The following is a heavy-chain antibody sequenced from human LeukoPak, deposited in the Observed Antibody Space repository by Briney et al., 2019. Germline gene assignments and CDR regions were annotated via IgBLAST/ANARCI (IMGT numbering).Heavy chain of an antibody. Sequence: GGSLRLSCAASGFTFSSYAMSWVRQAPGKGLEWVSAISGSGGSTYYADSVKGRFTISRDNSKNTLYLQMNSLRAEDTAVYYCAKMVRIFWSGYNDAFDIWGQGTMVTVSS. CDR1: GFTFSSYA. J-gene: IGHJ3*02. V-gene: IGHV3-23*01. CDR3: AKMVRIFWSGYNDAFDI. D-gene: IGHD3-3*01. CDR2: ISGSGGST.